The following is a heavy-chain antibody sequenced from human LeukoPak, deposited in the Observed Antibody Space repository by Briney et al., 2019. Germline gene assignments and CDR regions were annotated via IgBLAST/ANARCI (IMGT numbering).Heavy chain of an antibody. CDR2: INPNSGGT. CDR3: ARELEYSSSSGEFDY. Sequence: ASVKVSCKASGYTFTGYYMHWVRQAPGHGLEWMGRINPNSGGTNYAQKFQGRVTMTRDTSISTAYMELSRLRSDDTAVYYCARELEYSSSSGEFDYWGQGTLVTVSS. V-gene: IGHV1-2*06. D-gene: IGHD6-6*01. J-gene: IGHJ4*02. CDR1: GYTFTGYY.